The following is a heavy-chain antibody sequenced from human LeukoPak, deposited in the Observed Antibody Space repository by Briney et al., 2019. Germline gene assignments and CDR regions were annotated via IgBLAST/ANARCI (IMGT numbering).Heavy chain of an antibody. CDR3: ARGYGSGSSHIDY. D-gene: IGHD3-10*01. J-gene: IGHJ4*02. CDR1: GFTFGDYA. CDR2: IRSKAYGGTT. V-gene: IGHV3-49*03. Sequence: GGSLRLSCTASGFTFGDYAMSWFRQAPGKGLEWVGYIRSKAYGGTTEYAASVKGRFTISRDNAKNSLYLQMNSLRAEDTAVYYCARGYGSGSSHIDYWGQGTLVTVSS.